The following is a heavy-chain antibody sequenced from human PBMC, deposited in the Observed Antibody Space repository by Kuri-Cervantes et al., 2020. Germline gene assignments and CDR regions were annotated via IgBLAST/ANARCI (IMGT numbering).Heavy chain of an antibody. CDR1: GGSISSYY. CDR2: IYTSGST. D-gene: IGHD3-10*01. Sequence: SETLSLTCTVSGGSISSYYWSWIRQPAGKGLEWIGRIYTSGSTNYNPSLKSRVTMSVDTSKNQFSLKLSSVTAADAAVYYCARAWVVRGVIIFDYYYGMDVWGQGTTVTVSS. CDR3: ARAWVVRGVIIFDYYYGMDV. V-gene: IGHV4-4*07. J-gene: IGHJ6*02.